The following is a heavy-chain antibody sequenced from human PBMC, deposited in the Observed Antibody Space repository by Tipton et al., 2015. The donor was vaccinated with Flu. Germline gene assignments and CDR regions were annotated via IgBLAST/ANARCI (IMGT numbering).Heavy chain of an antibody. CDR3: ARVPKIYYFGVDG. V-gene: IGHV3-49*03. J-gene: IGHJ6*02. CDR2: IKSKSYGGTV. Sequence: QLVQSGGGLVQPGRSLRLSCTTSGISFGDYGMSWFRQAPGKGLEWVGFIKSKSYGGTVEYAASVKGRFTISRDDPKNIAYLHMNSLKMEDTAVYFCARVPKIYYFGVDGWGQATTVTVSS. CDR1: GISFGDYG.